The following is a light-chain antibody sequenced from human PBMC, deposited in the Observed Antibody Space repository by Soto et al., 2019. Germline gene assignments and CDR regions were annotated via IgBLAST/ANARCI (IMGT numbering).Light chain of an antibody. CDR2: EVS. CDR1: SSDVGSYNL. Sequence: QSALTQPASVSGSPGQSITISCTGTSSDVGSYNLVSWYQQHPGKAPKFMIYEVSNRPSGVSNRFSGSKSGNTASLTISGLQAEDEADYYCSSYTSSSTVVFGGGTKLTVL. CDR3: SSYTSSSTVV. J-gene: IGLJ2*01. V-gene: IGLV2-14*02.